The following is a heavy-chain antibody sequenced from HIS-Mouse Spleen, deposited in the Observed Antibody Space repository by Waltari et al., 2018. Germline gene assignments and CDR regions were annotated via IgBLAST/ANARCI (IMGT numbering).Heavy chain of an antibody. CDR1: GGPTSRCSYY. Sequence: QLQLQESGPGLVKPSEALSLSCTVSGGPTSRCSYYWGWIRQPPGKGLEWIGSIYYSGSTYYNPSLKSRVTISVDTSKNQFSLKLSSVTAADTAVYYCAREIPYSSSWYDWYFDLWGRGTLVTVSS. CDR3: AREIPYSSSWYDWYFDL. J-gene: IGHJ2*01. V-gene: IGHV4-39*07. D-gene: IGHD6-13*01. CDR2: IYYSGST.